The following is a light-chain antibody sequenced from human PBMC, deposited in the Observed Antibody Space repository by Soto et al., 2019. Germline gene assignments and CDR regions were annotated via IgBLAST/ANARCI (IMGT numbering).Light chain of an antibody. CDR1: QSISSR. CDR2: DVS. J-gene: IGKJ1*01. Sequence: IQMTQSPSTLSASVVERVTITFRASQSISSRLAWYQQKPGKAPKLLIYDVSNLESGVPSRFSGSGSGTEFTLTISSLQPDDFATYYCQQYNSYPWTFGQGTKVDIK. CDR3: QQYNSYPWT. V-gene: IGKV1-5*01.